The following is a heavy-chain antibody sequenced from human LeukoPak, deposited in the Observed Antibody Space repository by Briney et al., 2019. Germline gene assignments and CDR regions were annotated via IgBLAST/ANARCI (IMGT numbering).Heavy chain of an antibody. V-gene: IGHV4-4*07. J-gene: IGHJ5*02. Sequence: PSETLSLTCTVYGGSISSYYWSWIRQPAGKGLEWIGRIYTSGSTNYNPSLKSRVTMSVDTSKNQFSLKLSSVTAADTAVYYCARVARITIFGVVFNWFDPWGQGTLVTVSS. CDR2: IYTSGST. CDR1: GGSISSYY. CDR3: ARVARITIFGVVFNWFDP. D-gene: IGHD3-3*01.